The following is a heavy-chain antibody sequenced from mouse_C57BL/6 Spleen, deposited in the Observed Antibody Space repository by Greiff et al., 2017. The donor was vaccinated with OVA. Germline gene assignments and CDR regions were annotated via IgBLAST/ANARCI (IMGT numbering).Heavy chain of an antibody. CDR1: GFTFSDYG. V-gene: IGHV5-17*01. J-gene: IGHJ4*01. D-gene: IGHD2-4*01. CDR2: ISSGSSTI. Sequence: EVKVVESGGGLVKPGGSLKLSCAASGFTFSDYGMHWVRQAPEKGLEWVAYISSGSSTIYYADTVKGRFTIYRDNAKNTLFLQMTSLRSEDTAMYYCARFDYDYAMDYWGQGTSVTVSS. CDR3: ARFDYDYAMDY.